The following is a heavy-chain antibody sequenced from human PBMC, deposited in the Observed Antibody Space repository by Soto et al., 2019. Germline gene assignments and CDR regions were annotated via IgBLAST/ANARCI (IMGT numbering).Heavy chain of an antibody. Sequence: SETLSLTCTVSGGSISSGGYYWSWIRQHPGKGLEWIGYIYYSGSTYYNPSLKSRVTISVDTSKNQFSLKLSSVTAADTAVYYCAREGVWGSYRVFDYWGQGTLVTVSS. CDR1: GGSISSGGYY. CDR2: IYYSGST. J-gene: IGHJ4*02. D-gene: IGHD3-16*02. V-gene: IGHV4-31*03. CDR3: AREGVWGSYRVFDY.